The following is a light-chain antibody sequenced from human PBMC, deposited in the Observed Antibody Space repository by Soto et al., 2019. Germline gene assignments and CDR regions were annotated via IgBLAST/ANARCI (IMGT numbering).Light chain of an antibody. J-gene: IGKJ4*01. Sequence: DIQMTQSPSSVSASVGDRVTITCRASQDISDWLAWYQQKPGKAPNLLIYHASSLQSGVSPRFSGSGSGTDFTFTISSLQPEDLATYFCQQANTFPLTFGGGTKVDIK. CDR2: HAS. CDR1: QDISDW. CDR3: QQANTFPLT. V-gene: IGKV1-12*01.